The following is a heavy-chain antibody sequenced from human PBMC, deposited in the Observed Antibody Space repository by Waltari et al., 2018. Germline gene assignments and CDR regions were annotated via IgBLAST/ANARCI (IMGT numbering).Heavy chain of an antibody. CDR1: GYSISSGYY. CDR3: ARLLWFRELFMFDY. D-gene: IGHD3-10*01. Sequence: QVQLQESGPGLVKPSETLSLTCAVSGYSISSGYYWGWFRQPQGKGLEGSGSIYHSGNTYENPSPKSRVTISVDTAKNQFSLKLSSVTAADTAVYYCARLLWFRELFMFDYWGQGTLVTVSS. J-gene: IGHJ4*02. CDR2: IYHSGNT. V-gene: IGHV4-38-2*01.